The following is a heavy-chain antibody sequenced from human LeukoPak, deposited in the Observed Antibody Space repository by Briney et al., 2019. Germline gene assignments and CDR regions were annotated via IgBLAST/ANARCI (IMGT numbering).Heavy chain of an antibody. CDR2: GYHTGST. Sequence: PSETLSLTCAVSGYSISSGSYWGWIRQPPGKGLEWIGSGYHTGSTFYNPSLKSRVSISVDTSKNQFSLKLSSVTAADTAVYYCARESTLGLPAVGFDIWGQGTLVTVSS. CDR3: ARESTLGLPAVGFDI. D-gene: IGHD3-16*01. J-gene: IGHJ4*02. CDR1: GYSISSGSY. V-gene: IGHV4-38-2*02.